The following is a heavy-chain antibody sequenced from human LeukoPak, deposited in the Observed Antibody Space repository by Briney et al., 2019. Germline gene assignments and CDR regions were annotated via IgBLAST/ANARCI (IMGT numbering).Heavy chain of an antibody. D-gene: IGHD6-13*01. J-gene: IGHJ3*02. Sequence: GSVKDSFKACGYTFTSYYMHWVRQAPGQGLEWMGIINPCGGSTSYAQKFQGRVTMTRDTSTSTVYMELSSLRSEDTAVYYWARGLVAAACTNDAFDIWGQGTMVTVSS. CDR2: INPCGGST. CDR3: ARGLVAAACTNDAFDI. V-gene: IGHV1-46*01. CDR1: GYTFTSYY.